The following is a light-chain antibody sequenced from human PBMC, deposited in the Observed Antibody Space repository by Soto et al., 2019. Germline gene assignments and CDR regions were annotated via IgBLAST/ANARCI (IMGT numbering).Light chain of an antibody. CDR2: GAS. J-gene: IGKJ1*01. CDR1: QSVSSSR. V-gene: IGKV3-20*01. CDR3: QQYGRSLWT. Sequence: EIVLTQSPGTLSLSPGERATLSCRASQSVSSSRLAWYRQKPGQVPRLLIYGASSRATGIPDRFSGSGSGTDFTLTISRLEPDDFAVYYCQQYGRSLWTSGQGTKVDLK.